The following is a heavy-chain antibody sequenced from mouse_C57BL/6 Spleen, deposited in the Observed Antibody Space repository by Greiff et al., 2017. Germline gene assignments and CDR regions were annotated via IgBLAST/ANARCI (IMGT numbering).Heavy chain of an antibody. CDR3: PYDYDEGYFDV. CDR2: IHPNSGST. V-gene: IGHV1-64*01. J-gene: IGHJ1*03. CDR1: GYTFTSYW. Sequence: VQLQQPGAELVKPGASVKLSCKASGYTFTSYWMHWVKQRPGQGLEWIGMIHPNSGSTNYNEKFKSKATLTVDKSSSTAYMQLSSLTSEDSAVYYCPYDYDEGYFDVWGTGTTVTVSS. D-gene: IGHD2-4*01.